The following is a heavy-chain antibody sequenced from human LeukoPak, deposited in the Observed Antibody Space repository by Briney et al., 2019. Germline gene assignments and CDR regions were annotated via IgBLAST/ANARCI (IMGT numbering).Heavy chain of an antibody. CDR1: GFTLSNAW. V-gene: IGHV3-15*01. CDR3: AKHAFISRGRSGYYYPFDY. Sequence: PGGSLRLSCAASGFTLSNAWMNWVRQAPGKGLEWVGLIKSKTNGETRDYAAPVKGRFTISRDDSDNTLYLQMNSLRAEDTAVYYCAKHAFISRGRSGYYYPFDYWGQGTLVTVSS. D-gene: IGHD3-22*01. J-gene: IGHJ4*02. CDR2: IKSKTNGETR.